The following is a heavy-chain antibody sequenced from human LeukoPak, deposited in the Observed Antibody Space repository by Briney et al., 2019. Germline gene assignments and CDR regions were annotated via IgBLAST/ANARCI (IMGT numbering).Heavy chain of an antibody. CDR3: TTPTSTYYDFWSGYYTGDY. CDR1: GFSFSTYS. J-gene: IGHJ4*02. CDR2: IKSKTDGGTT. D-gene: IGHD3-3*01. Sequence: PGESLRLSCVASGFSFSTYSMTWVRQAPGKGLEWVGRIKSKTDGGTTDYAAPVKGRFTISRDDSKNTLYLQMNSLKTEDTAVYYCTTPTSTYYDFWSGYYTGDYWGQGTLVTVSS. V-gene: IGHV3-15*01.